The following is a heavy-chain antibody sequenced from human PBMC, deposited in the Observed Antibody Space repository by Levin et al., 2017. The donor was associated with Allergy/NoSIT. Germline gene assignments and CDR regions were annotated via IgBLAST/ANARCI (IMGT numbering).Heavy chain of an antibody. CDR1: GFTFSSYA. CDR2: ISYDGSNK. Sequence: GESLKISCAASGFTFSSYAMHWVRQAPGKGLEWVAVISYDGSNKYYADSVKGRFTISRDNSKNTLYLQMNSLRAEDTAVYYCASKEEPYCSGGGCYYVGWGQGTTVTVSS. J-gene: IGHJ6*02. CDR3: ASKEEPYCSGGGCYYVG. D-gene: IGHD2-15*01. V-gene: IGHV3-30-3*01.